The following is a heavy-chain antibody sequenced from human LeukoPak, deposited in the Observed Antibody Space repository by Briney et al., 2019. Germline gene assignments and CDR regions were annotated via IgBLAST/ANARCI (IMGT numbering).Heavy chain of an antibody. V-gene: IGHV3-33*01. D-gene: IGHD3-10*01. CDR3: ARVRERPGWYFYY. CDR2: AWYDGSKG. Sequence: GGPLRLSCPASGFTFSAYGMHWVRQAPGKGPEWVAAAWYDGSKGYYADSVKGRFTISRDNSKDTPDLQKNRLRGQGTAVYYCARVRERPGWYFYYWGQGALVTVSS. CDR1: GFTFSAYG. J-gene: IGHJ4*02.